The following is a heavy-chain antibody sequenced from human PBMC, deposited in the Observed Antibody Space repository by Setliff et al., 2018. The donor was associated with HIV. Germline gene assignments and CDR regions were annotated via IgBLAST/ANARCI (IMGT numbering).Heavy chain of an antibody. CDR1: GGSISSNW. J-gene: IGHJ4*02. CDR3: ARDIRGVKGIDY. CDR2: IYHSGST. D-gene: IGHD3-10*01. Sequence: PSETLSLTCNVSGGSISSNWWSWVRQPPGKGLEWIGEIYHSGSTNYNPSLKSRVTISVDKSKNQFSLKLSSVTAADTAVYYCARDIRGVKGIDYWGQGTLVTVSS. V-gene: IGHV4-4*02.